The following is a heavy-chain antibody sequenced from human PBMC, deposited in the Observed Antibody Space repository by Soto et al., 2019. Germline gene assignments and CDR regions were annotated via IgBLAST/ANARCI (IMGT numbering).Heavy chain of an antibody. Sequence: QVQLQESGPGLVKPSQTLSLTCTVSGGSISSGGYDWSWIRQHPGTGLEWIGYIYYSGSTYYNPSLKSRVTISVDTSKNQFSLKLSSVTAADTAVYYCARLIAAAGSFYFDYWGQGTLVTVSS. CDR3: ARLIAAAGSFYFDY. V-gene: IGHV4-31*03. J-gene: IGHJ4*02. CDR1: GGSISSGGYD. CDR2: IYYSGST. D-gene: IGHD6-13*01.